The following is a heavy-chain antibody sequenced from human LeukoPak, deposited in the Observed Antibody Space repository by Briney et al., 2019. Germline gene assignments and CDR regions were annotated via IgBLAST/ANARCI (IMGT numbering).Heavy chain of an antibody. Sequence: PGGSLRLSCAASGFTFSSYGMHWVRQAPGKGLEWVAVISYDGSNKYYADSVKGRFTISRDNSKNTLYLQMNSLRAEDTAVYYCAKSAPNCSGGSCYLGDNWFDPWGQGTLVTVSS. J-gene: IGHJ5*02. CDR3: AKSAPNCSGGSCYLGDNWFDP. CDR1: GFTFSSYG. D-gene: IGHD2-15*01. CDR2: ISYDGSNK. V-gene: IGHV3-30*18.